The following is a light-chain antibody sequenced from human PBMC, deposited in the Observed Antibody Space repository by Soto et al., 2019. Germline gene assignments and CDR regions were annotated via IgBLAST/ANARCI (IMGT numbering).Light chain of an antibody. J-gene: IGKJ5*01. CDR3: QQYGSSPFT. CDR2: GAS. CDR1: QSVSSNY. Sequence: SPGERATLSCRASQSVSSNYLAWYQQKPGQAPRLLIYGASGRPTGIPDRFSGSGSGTDFTLTISRLEPEDFAVYYCQQYGSSPFTFGQGTRLEIK. V-gene: IGKV3-20*01.